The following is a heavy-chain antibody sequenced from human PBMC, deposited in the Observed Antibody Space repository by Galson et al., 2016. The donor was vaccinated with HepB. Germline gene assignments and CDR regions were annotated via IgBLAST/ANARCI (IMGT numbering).Heavy chain of an antibody. J-gene: IGHJ4*02. D-gene: IGHD3-22*01. CDR1: EFTFNNYP. CDR2: ISGSGIIT. CDR3: AREGPYLDCGYYYGFDY. V-gene: IGHV3-23*01. Sequence: SLRLSCAASEFTFNNYPMSWVRQAPGRGLEWVSTISGSGIITSYADSVKGRFTISRDSSTHTLYLQMNSLRAEDTAVYYCAREGPYLDCGYYYGFDYWGQGTQVTVSS.